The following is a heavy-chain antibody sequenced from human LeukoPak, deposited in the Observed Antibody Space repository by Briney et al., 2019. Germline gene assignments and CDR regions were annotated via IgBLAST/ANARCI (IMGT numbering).Heavy chain of an antibody. V-gene: IGHV1-18*01. CDR3: AKDKQRRGYSYGFDY. J-gene: IGHJ4*02. Sequence: ASVKVSCKASGYTFTSYGISWVRQAPGQGLEWMGWISAYNGNTNYAQKLQGRVTMTTDTSTSTAYMELRSLRAEDTALYYCAKDKQRRGYSYGFDYWGQGTLVTVSS. D-gene: IGHD5-12*01. CDR1: GYTFTSYG. CDR2: ISAYNGNT.